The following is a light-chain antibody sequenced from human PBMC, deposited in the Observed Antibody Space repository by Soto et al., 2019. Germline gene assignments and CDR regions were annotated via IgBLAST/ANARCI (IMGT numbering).Light chain of an antibody. CDR1: QDISY. CDR2: GAS. J-gene: IGKJ1*01. CDR3: QQYGSSPRT. V-gene: IGKV3-20*01. Sequence: TPSSSSLSASVGDSVPLTCQASQDISYLVWYQQKPGQAPRLLIYGASSRATGIPDRFSGSGSGTDFTLTISRLEPEDFAVYYCQQYGSSPRTVGQGTKVDIK.